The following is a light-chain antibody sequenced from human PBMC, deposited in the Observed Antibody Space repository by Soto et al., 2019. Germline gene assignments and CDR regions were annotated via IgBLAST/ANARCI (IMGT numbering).Light chain of an antibody. J-gene: IGLJ1*01. CDR2: EVS. V-gene: IGLV2-18*02. Sequence: QSALTQPPSVSGSPGQSVAISCTGTSSDVGSYNRVSWYQQPPGAAPKLMIYEVSNRPSGVPDRFSGSKSGNTASLTISGLQAEDEAEYYCNSYTGSSTYVFGTGT. CDR1: SSDVGSYNR. CDR3: NSYTGSSTYV.